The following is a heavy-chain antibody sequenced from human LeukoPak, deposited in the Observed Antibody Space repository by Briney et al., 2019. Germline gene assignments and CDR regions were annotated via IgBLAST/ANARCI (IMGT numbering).Heavy chain of an antibody. D-gene: IGHD2-8*01. CDR2: IYYSGST. V-gene: IGHV4-59*01. CDR1: GGSISSYY. J-gene: IGHJ5*02. Sequence: ASETLSLTCTVSGGSISSYYWSWIRQPPGKGLEWIGYIYYSGSTNYNPSLKSRVTISVDTSKNQFSLKLSSVTAADTAVYYCARFTNGWFYPWGQGTLVTVSS. CDR3: ARFTNGWFYP.